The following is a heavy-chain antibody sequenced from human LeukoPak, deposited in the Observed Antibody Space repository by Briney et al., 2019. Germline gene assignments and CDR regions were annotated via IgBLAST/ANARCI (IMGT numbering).Heavy chain of an antibody. V-gene: IGHV1-69*05. CDR1: GGTFSSYA. J-gene: IGHJ5*02. CDR2: IIPIFGTA. CDR3: ARGSYGSGSSLMGNWFDP. D-gene: IGHD3-10*01. Sequence: GASVKVSCKASGGTFSSYAISWVRQAPGQGLEWMGGIIPIFGTANYAQKFQGRVTITTDESTSTAYMELSSLRSEDTAVYYCARGSYGSGSSLMGNWFDPWGQGTLVTVSS.